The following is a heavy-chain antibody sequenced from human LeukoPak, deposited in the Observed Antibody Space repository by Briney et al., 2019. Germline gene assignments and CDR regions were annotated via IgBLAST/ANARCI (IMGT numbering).Heavy chain of an antibody. V-gene: IGHV4-39*02. D-gene: IGHD2/OR15-2a*01. CDR3: AHTNHYYFD. CDR1: GGSTNRAEHR. J-gene: IGHJ4*02. Sequence: KPSETLSLTCAVSGGSTNRAEHRWAWVRQPPGKGLEWTVSICYGGTTYYNPSLKSRVTISVDTSTNNFSLKLSSVTAADTAVYYCAHTNHYYFDWGQGTLVTVSS. CDR2: ICYGGTT.